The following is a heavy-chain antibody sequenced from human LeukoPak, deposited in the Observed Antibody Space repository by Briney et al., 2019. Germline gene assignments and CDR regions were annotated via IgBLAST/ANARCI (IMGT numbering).Heavy chain of an antibody. Sequence: QPGGSLRLSCAASGFTVSSNYMSWVRQAPGKGLEWVSVIYSGGSTYYADSVKGRFTISRHNSKNTLYLQMNSLRAEDTAVYYCARGLSKVVPAAINWGQETLVTVPS. V-gene: IGHV3-53*04. J-gene: IGHJ4*02. D-gene: IGHD2-2*01. CDR3: ARGLSKVVPAAIN. CDR1: GFTVSSNY. CDR2: IYSGGST.